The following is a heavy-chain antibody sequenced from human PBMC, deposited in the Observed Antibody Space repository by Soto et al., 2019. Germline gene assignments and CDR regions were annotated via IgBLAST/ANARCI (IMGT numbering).Heavy chain of an antibody. CDR3: ARDLSRVGPLAHYYYYGMDV. D-gene: IGHD1-26*01. CDR1: GYTFTSYA. Sequence: GASVKVSCKAPGYTFTSYAMHWVRQAPGQRLEWMGWINAGNGNTKYSQKFQGRVTITRDTSASTAYMELSSLRSEDTAVYYCARDLSRVGPLAHYYYYGMDVWGQGTTVTVSS. V-gene: IGHV1-3*01. CDR2: INAGNGNT. J-gene: IGHJ6*02.